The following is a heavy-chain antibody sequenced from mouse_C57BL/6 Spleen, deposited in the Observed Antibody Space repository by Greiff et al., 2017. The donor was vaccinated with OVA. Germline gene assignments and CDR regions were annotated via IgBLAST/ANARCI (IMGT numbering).Heavy chain of an antibody. J-gene: IGHJ2*01. D-gene: IGHD3-2*02. CDR2: IDPNSGGT. CDR3: ATLDSSGYPYYFDY. V-gene: IGHV1-72*01. CDR1: GYTFTSYW. Sequence: VQLQQPGAELVKPGASVKLSCKASGYTFTSYWMHWVKQRPGRGLEWIGRIDPNSGGTKYNEKFKSKATLTVDKPSSTAYMQLSCLTSEDSAVYYCATLDSSGYPYYFDYWGQGTTLTVSS.